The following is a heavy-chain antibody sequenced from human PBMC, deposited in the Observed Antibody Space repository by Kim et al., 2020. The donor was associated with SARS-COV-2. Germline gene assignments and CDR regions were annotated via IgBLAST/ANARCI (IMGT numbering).Heavy chain of an antibody. J-gene: IGHJ6*02. Sequence: RVTISVDTSKNQFSLKLSSVTAADTAVYYCARGHFYDYGVINYYYYGMDVWGQGTTVTVSS. D-gene: IGHD4-17*01. CDR3: ARGHFYDYGVINYYYYGMDV. V-gene: IGHV4-34*01.